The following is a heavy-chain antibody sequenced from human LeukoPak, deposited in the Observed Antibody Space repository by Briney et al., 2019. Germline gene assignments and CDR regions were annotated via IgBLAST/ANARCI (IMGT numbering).Heavy chain of an antibody. CDR1: GGSISSGDYY. V-gene: IGHV4-30-4*08. D-gene: IGHD2-2*01. Sequence: PSQTLSLTCTVSGGSISSGDYYWSWIRQPPGKGLEWIGYIYYSGSTYYNPSLKSRVTISVDTSKNQFSLKLSSVTAADTAVYYCARGRKVVGVVVPAVDAFDIWGQGTMVTVSS. CDR2: IYYSGST. CDR3: ARGRKVVGVVVPAVDAFDI. J-gene: IGHJ3*02.